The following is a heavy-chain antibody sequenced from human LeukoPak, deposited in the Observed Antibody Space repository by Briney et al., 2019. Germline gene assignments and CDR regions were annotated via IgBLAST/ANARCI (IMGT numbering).Heavy chain of an antibody. CDR1: GFTFSSYW. V-gene: IGHV3-7*01. Sequence: GGSLRLSCAASGFTFSSYWMSWVRQAPGKGLEWVANIKQDGSEKYYVDSVKGRFTISRDNAKNSLYLQMNSLRAEDTAVYYCARDLIVVAQAFDIWGQGTMVTVSS. CDR3: ARDLIVVAQAFDI. J-gene: IGHJ3*02. D-gene: IGHD3-22*01. CDR2: IKQDGSEK.